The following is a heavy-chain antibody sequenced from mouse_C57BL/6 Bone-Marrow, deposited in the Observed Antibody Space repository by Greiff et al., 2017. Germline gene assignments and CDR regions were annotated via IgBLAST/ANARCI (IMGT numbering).Heavy chain of an antibody. CDR1: GFNIKDYY. CDR2: IDPEDGVT. D-gene: IGHD1-1*01. V-gene: IGHV14-2*01. J-gene: IGHJ1*03. CDR3: ARSACGSSPYWYFDV. Sequence: EVQLQQSGAELVKPGASVKLSCTASGFNIKDYYMHWVKQRTEQGLEWIGRIDPEDGVTKYAPKFQGKATITADTSSNTAYLQLRSLTSEDTAVYYGARSACGSSPYWYFDVWGKGTTVTVSS.